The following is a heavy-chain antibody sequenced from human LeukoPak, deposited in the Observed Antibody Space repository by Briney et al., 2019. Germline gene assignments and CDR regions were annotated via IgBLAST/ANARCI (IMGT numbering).Heavy chain of an antibody. CDR2: ISGSGGST. J-gene: IGHJ3*02. CDR1: GFTFSSFW. CDR3: AKDGDYDFWSGYSKNAFDI. V-gene: IGHV3-23*01. D-gene: IGHD3-3*01. Sequence: GGSLRLSCAASGFTFSSFWMSWVRQTPGKGLEWVSAISGSGGSTYYADSVKGRFTISRDNSKNTLYLQMNSLRAEDTAVYYCAKDGDYDFWSGYSKNAFDIWGQGTMVTVSS.